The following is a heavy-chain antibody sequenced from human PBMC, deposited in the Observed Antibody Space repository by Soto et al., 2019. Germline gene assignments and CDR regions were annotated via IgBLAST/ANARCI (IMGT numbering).Heavy chain of an antibody. Sequence: QVQLVQSGAKVKKPGASVKVSCKASGYTFTSYYMHWVRQAPGQGLEWMGIINPSGGSTSYAQKFQGRVTMTRDTSTSTVYIELSSLRSEDTAVYYCARDAPTYYYDRRGPHAFDIWGQGTMVTVSS. CDR2: INPSGGST. D-gene: IGHD3-22*01. V-gene: IGHV1-46*01. CDR1: GYTFTSYY. CDR3: ARDAPTYYYDRRGPHAFDI. J-gene: IGHJ3*02.